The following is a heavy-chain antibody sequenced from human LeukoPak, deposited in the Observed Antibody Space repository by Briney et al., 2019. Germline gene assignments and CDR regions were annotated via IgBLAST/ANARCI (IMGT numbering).Heavy chain of an antibody. Sequence: PSETLSLTCTVSGGSMSGYYWSWIRQPPGKGLESIGYIYISGSTYYNPSLKSRVSISIDTLKNQLSLKLNSVTAADTAIYYCARGLKWSYYFDFWGQGTLVTVSS. V-gene: IGHV4-59*01. D-gene: IGHD2-8*01. CDR3: ARGLKWSYYFDF. CDR1: GGSMSGYY. CDR2: IYISGST. J-gene: IGHJ4*02.